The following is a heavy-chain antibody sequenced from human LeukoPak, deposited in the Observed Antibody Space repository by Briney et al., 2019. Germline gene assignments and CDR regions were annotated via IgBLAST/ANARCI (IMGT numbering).Heavy chain of an antibody. CDR3: ARDKSLAVPYFFDY. CDR2: INPISVGA. J-gene: IGHJ4*02. V-gene: IGHV1-2*02. CDR1: RYTFPAYY. Sequence: ASVKVSCKASRYTFPAYYIHWVRQAPRQGREWMGWINPISVGANYVQRFQGRVTLTRDTSIRAAHMDLHSLRSDDAAVYFCARDKSLAVPYFFDYWGQGTLVTVSS.